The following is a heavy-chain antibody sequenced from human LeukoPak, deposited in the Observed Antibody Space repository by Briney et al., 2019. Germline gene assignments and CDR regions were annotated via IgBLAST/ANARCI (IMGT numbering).Heavy chain of an antibody. J-gene: IGHJ4*02. V-gene: IGHV3-53*01. Sequence: GGSLRLSCAASGFTVRTNYMHWVRQAPGKGLEWVSVIYSGGSTYYADSMKGRFTISRDNSKNTLYLQMNSLRAEDTAVYFCARGRLMASLDYWGQGTLVTVSS. CDR1: GFTVRTNY. D-gene: IGHD3-16*01. CDR3: ARGRLMASLDY. CDR2: IYSGGST.